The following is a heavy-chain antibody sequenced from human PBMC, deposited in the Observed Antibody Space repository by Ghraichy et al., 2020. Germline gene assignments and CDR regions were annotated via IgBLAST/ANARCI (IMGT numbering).Heavy chain of an antibody. Sequence: SETLSLTCTVSGGSISSYYWSWIRQPPGKGLEWIGYIYYSGSTNYNPSLKSRVTISVDTSKNQFSLKLSSVTAADTAVYYCASLIWADSSGWYPHFDYWGQGTLVTVSS. J-gene: IGHJ4*02. CDR3: ASLIWADSSGWYPHFDY. CDR1: GGSISSYY. V-gene: IGHV4-59*08. D-gene: IGHD6-19*01. CDR2: IYYSGST.